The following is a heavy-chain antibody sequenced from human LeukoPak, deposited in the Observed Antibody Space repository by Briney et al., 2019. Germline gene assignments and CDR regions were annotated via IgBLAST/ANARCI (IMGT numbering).Heavy chain of an antibody. J-gene: IGHJ4*02. CDR1: GYTFTDYY. D-gene: IGHD2-21*02. CDR2: INPHRGVT. CDR3: ARDSRRHIVVVTAVGDY. Sequence: ASVKVSCKASGYTFTDYYLHWMRQAPGQGLEWMAWINPHRGVTNYAQKFQGRVTVTRDTSITTAYMELSRLRSDDTAVYYCARDSRRHIVVVTAVGDYWGQGTLVTVSS. V-gene: IGHV1-2*02.